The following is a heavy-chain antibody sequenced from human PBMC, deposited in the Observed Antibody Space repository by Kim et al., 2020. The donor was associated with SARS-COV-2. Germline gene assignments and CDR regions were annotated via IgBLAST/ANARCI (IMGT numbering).Heavy chain of an antibody. CDR3: ARGVVNKGVCLSCGDSYGMDV. J-gene: IGHJ6*02. V-gene: IGHV3-13*01. Sequence: GGSLRLSCAASGFTFSSHDMYWVRQETGRSLEWVSAIGTTGDTYYSGSVKGRFTISRENAKNSLYLQMNSLRAEDTAVYYCARGVVNKGVCLSCGDSYGMDVWGQGTTVTVSS. CDR2: IGTTGDT. D-gene: IGHD2-8*01. CDR1: GFTFSSHD.